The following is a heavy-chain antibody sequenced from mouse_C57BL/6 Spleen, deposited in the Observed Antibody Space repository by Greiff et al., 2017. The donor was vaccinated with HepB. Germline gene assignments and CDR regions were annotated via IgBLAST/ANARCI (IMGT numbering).Heavy chain of an antibody. V-gene: IGHV1-82*01. CDR1: GYAFSSSW. D-gene: IGHD4-1*01. CDR3: ARRRLDYAMDY. Sequence: VQLQQSGPELVKPGASVKISCKASGYAFSSSWMNWVKQRPGKGLEWIGRIYPGDGDTNYNGKFKGKATLTADKSSSTAYMQLSSLTSEDSAVYFCARRRLDYAMDYWGQGTSVTVSS. CDR2: IYPGDGDT. J-gene: IGHJ4*01.